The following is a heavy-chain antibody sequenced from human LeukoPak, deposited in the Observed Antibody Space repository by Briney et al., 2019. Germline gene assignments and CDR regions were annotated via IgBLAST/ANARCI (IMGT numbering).Heavy chain of an antibody. CDR1: GFTFSSYG. CDR2: ITSSSSYV. D-gene: IGHD2-2*01. V-gene: IGHV3-21*01. J-gene: IGHJ6*02. Sequence: GGSLRLSCAASGFTFSSYGMNWVRQAPGKGLEWVSFITSSSSYVYYADSVKGRFTISRDSAKNSLYLQMNSLRAEDTAVYYCARESIVVVPAPMDVWGQGTTVTVSS. CDR3: ARESIVVVPAPMDV.